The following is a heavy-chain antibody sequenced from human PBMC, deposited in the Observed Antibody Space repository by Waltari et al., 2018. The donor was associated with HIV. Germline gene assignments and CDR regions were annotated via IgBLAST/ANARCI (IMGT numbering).Heavy chain of an antibody. Sequence: EVQLVESGGGLVQPGGSLRLSCSASGFTFDDYGMNWVRQAPGVGGGGASGIRWNSEETAYSESVKGRFSISRDNAKNSLYLEMNGLTVGDTAFYYCAKDLGSWPTRPAAFDSWGQGTLVTVSS. J-gene: IGHJ4*02. CDR2: IRWNSEET. CDR3: AKDLGSWPTRPAAFDS. V-gene: IGHV3-9*01. D-gene: IGHD3-16*01. CDR1: GFTFDDYG.